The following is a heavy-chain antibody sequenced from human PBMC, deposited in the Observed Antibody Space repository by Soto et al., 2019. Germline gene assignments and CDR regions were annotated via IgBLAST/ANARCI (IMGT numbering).Heavy chain of an antibody. J-gene: IGHJ4*02. CDR3: AKEWVYDSSGWSFDY. V-gene: IGHV3-30*18. CDR2: ISYDGSNK. D-gene: IGHD3-22*01. Sequence: GGSLRLSCAASGFTFSSYGMHWVRQAPGKGLEWVAVISYDGSNKYYADSVKGRFTISRDNSKNTLYLQMNSLGAEDTAVYYCAKEWVYDSSGWSFDYWGQGTLVTVSS. CDR1: GFTFSSYG.